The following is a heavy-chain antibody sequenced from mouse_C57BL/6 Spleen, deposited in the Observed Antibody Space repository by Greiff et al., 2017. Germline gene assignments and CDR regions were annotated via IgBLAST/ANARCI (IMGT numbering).Heavy chain of an antibody. CDR2: IYPSDSET. Sequence: QVQLQQPGAELVRPGSSVKLSCKASGYTFTSYWMDWVKQRPGQGLEWIGNIYPSDSETHYNQKFKDKATLTVDKSSSTAYMQLSSLTSEDSAVYYCARSYYGNYRNFDYWGQGATLTVSS. D-gene: IGHD2-10*01. CDR3: ARSYYGNYRNFDY. CDR1: GYTFTSYW. J-gene: IGHJ2*01. V-gene: IGHV1-61*01.